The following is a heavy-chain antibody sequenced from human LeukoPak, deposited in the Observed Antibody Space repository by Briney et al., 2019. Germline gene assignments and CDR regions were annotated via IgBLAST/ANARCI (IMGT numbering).Heavy chain of an antibody. CDR3: ARVSRQRYSYGYGLNYYYMDV. CDR2: IYYSGST. D-gene: IGHD5-18*01. Sequence: PSETLSLTCTVSGGSISSYYWSWIRQPPGKGLEWIGYIYYSGSTNYNPSLKSRVTISVDTSKNQFSLKLSSVTAADTAVYYCARVSRQRYSYGYGLNYYYMDVWGKGTTVTVSS. J-gene: IGHJ6*03. V-gene: IGHV4-59*01. CDR1: GGSISSYY.